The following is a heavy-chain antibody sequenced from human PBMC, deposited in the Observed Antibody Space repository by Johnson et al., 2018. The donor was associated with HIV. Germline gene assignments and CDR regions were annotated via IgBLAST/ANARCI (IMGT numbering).Heavy chain of an antibody. V-gene: IGHV3-15*01. CDR1: GFTFSNAW. CDR3: ARPSLKDGYNYGGGFDI. J-gene: IGHJ3*02. CDR2: IKSKTDGGTT. Sequence: VESGGGLVKPGGSLRLSCAASGFTFSNAWMNWVRQAPGKGLEWVGRIKSKTDGGTTDYAAPVKGRFTISRDDSKNTLYLQMNSLRGEDTAVYYCARPSLKDGYNYGGGFDIWGQGTMVTVSS. D-gene: IGHD5-24*01.